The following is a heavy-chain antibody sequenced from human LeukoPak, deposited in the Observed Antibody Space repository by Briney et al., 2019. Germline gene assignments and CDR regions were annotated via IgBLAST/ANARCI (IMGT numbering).Heavy chain of an antibody. J-gene: IGHJ3*01. Sequence: PGGSLRLSCAASGFTFNNAWMTWVRQAPGKGLEWVGRIKSTTDGGTADYAAPVKGRFTISRDDSKNTAYLQMSSLQTEDTAVYYCATTLVANTQRGYVFDVWGHGTTVTVSS. V-gene: IGHV3-15*01. CDR3: ATTLVANTQRGYVFDV. CDR1: GFTFNNAW. D-gene: IGHD5-12*01. CDR2: IKSTTDGGTA.